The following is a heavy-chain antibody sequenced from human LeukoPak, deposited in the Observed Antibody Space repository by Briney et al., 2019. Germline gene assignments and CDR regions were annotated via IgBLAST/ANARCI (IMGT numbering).Heavy chain of an antibody. Sequence: SVKVSCKASGGTFSSYAISWVRQAPGQGLEWMGRIIPILGIANYAQKFQGRVTITADKSTSTAYMELSSLRSEDTAVYYCARAGTTGYCGMDVWGQGTTVTVSS. D-gene: IGHD1-1*01. CDR1: GGTFSSYA. CDR2: IIPILGIA. J-gene: IGHJ6*02. CDR3: ARAGTTGYCGMDV. V-gene: IGHV1-69*04.